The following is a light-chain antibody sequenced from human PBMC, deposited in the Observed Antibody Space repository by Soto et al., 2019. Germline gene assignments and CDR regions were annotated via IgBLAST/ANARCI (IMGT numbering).Light chain of an antibody. V-gene: IGKV3-20*01. Sequence: EIVLPQYQGSLCLSPTEIENISGRSSQSVSGSYLAWYQHKRGQAPRLLIYEASRRATAIPDRFSGSGSGTDFTLTISRLEPEDFAVYYCQQYGRSQITFGQGTRLEI. CDR3: QQYGRSQIT. CDR1: QSVSGSY. J-gene: IGKJ5*01. CDR2: EAS.